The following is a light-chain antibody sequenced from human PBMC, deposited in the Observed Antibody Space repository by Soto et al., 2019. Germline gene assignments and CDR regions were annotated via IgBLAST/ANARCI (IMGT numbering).Light chain of an antibody. CDR1: QSISRN. CDR3: QQSYNTTWT. CDR2: GAS. Sequence: EIVMTQSPPTLSVSPGERATLSCRASQSISRNLAWFQQKPGQAPTLLIFGASTRAAGIPARFSGSGSGTEFTLTISSLQPEDFATYSCQQSYNTTWTFGQGTKVDIK. J-gene: IGKJ1*01. V-gene: IGKV3-15*01.